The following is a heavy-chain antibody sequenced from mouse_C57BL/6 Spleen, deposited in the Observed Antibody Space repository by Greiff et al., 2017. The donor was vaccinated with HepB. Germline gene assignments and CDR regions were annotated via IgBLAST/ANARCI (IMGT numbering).Heavy chain of an antibody. CDR1: GYAFSSSW. CDR3: ARRKLIYDVNYDDAMDY. Sequence: QVQLKQSGPELVKPGASVKISCKASGYAFSSSWMNWVKQRPGRGLEWIGRIYPGDGDTNYNGKFKGKATLTADKSSSTAYMQLSSLTSEDSAVYFCARRKLIYDVNYDDAMDYWGQGTSVTVSS. J-gene: IGHJ4*01. CDR2: IYPGDGDT. D-gene: IGHD2-1*01. V-gene: IGHV1-82*01.